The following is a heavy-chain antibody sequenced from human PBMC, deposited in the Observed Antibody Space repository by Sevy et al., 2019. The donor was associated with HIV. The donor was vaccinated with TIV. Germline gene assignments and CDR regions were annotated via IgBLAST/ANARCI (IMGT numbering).Heavy chain of an antibody. D-gene: IGHD2-2*01. J-gene: IGHJ5*02. CDR3: ARAEEYCSSTSCYFWFDP. CDR2: IYYSGST. V-gene: IGHV4-59*01. Sequence: SETLSLTCTVSGGSISSYYWSWIRQPPGKGLEWIGYIYYSGSTNYNPSLKSRVTISVDTSKNQFPLKLSSVTAADTAVYYCARAEEYCSSTSCYFWFDPWGQGTLVTVSS. CDR1: GGSISSYY.